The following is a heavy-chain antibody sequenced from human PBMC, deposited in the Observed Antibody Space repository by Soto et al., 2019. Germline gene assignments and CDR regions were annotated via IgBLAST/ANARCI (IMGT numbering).Heavy chain of an antibody. Sequence: QVQLVQSGAEVKQPGSSVKVSCKASGGTFSNHAISWVRQAPGQGLAWVGGIIPMFPTADYAQRFQGRVTITADDSTTTVYMELSGLRSEDTAMYYCARDDATYCGGDCYRYFYYGMDVWGQGTTVTVSS. V-gene: IGHV1-69*01. CDR2: IIPMFPTA. CDR3: ARDDATYCGGDCYRYFYYGMDV. CDR1: GGTFSNHA. D-gene: IGHD2-21*02. J-gene: IGHJ6*02.